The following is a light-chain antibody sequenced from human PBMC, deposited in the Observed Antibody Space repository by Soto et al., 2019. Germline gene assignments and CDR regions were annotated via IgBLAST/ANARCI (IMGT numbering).Light chain of an antibody. J-gene: IGLJ1*01. V-gene: IGLV1-40*01. Sequence: QSVLTQPPSVSGAPGQRVTISCTGSSSHIGAGYDVHWYQQLPGTAPKLLIYGNSNRPSGVPDRFSASKSGTSASLAITGLQAEDEGDYYCQSYDSSLSGYVFGTGTKLTVL. CDR3: QSYDSSLSGYV. CDR2: GNS. CDR1: SSHIGAGYD.